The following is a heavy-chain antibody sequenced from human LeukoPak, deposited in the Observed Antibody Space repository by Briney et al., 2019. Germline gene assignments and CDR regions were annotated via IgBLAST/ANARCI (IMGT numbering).Heavy chain of an antibody. CDR2: INPNSGGT. CDR1: GYTFTGYY. J-gene: IGHJ3*02. Sequence: ASVKVSCKASGYTFTGYYMHWVRQAPGQGLEWMGWINPNSGGTNYAQKFQGRVTMTRDTSISTAYMELSRLRSEDTAVYYCGSSSGYSGGDAFDIWGQGTMVTVSS. CDR3: GSSSGYSGGDAFDI. D-gene: IGHD3-22*01. V-gene: IGHV1-2*02.